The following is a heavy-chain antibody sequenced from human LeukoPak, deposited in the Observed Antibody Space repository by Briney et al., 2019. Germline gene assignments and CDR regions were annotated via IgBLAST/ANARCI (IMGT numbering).Heavy chain of an antibody. CDR2: ISGRGENT. D-gene: IGHD6-19*01. V-gene: IGHV3-23*01. CDR3: ARGASGWSFDY. CDR1: GFTFSSYA. Sequence: GGSLRLSRAASGFTFSSYAMDWVRQAPGKGLEWVSAISGRGENTYYADSVKGRFTISRDNSKNTLYLQMNSLRAEDTAVYYCARGASGWSFDYWGQGTLVTVSS. J-gene: IGHJ4*02.